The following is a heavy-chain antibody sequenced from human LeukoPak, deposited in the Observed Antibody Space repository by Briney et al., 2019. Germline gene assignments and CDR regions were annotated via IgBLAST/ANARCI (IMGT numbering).Heavy chain of an antibody. Sequence: SETLSLTCAVSGGSISSGGYYWSWIRQHPGKGLEWIGYIYYSGSTYYNPSLKSRVTISVDTSKNQFSLKLSSVTAADTAVYYCARASEAGGWFDPWGQGTLVTVSS. D-gene: IGHD1-26*01. V-gene: IGHV4-31*11. CDR2: IYYSGST. CDR3: ARASEAGGWFDP. CDR1: GGSISSGGYY. J-gene: IGHJ5*02.